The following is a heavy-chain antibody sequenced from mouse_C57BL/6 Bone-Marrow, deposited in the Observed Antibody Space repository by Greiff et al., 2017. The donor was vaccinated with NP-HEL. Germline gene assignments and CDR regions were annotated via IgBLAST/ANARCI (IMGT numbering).Heavy chain of an antibody. D-gene: IGHD2-1*01. CDR2: ISSGGSYT. Sequence: EVQLVESGGDLVKPGGSLKLSCAASGFTFSSYGMSWVRQTPDKRLEWVATISSGGSYTYYPDSVKGRFTISRDNAKNTLYLQMSSLKSEDTAMYYCASGGGYGNYAAYWGQGTLVTVSA. CDR1: GFTFSSYG. J-gene: IGHJ3*01. V-gene: IGHV5-6*01. CDR3: ASGGGYGNYAAY.